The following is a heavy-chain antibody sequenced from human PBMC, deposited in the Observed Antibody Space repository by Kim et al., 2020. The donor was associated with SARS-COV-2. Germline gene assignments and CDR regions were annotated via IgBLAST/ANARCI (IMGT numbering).Heavy chain of an antibody. V-gene: IGHV3-33*01. J-gene: IGHJ2*01. CDR1: GFTFSSYG. CDR2: IWYDGSNK. D-gene: IGHD2-15*01. Sequence: GGSLRLSCAASGFTFSSYGMHWVRQAPGKGLEWVAVIWYDGSNKYYADSVKGRFTISRDNSKNTLYLQMNSLRAEDTAVYYCARDQGGFSWYFDLWGRGTLFTVSS. CDR3: ARDQGGFSWYFDL.